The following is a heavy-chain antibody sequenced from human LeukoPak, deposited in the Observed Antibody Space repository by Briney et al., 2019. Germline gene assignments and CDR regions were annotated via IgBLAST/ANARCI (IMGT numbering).Heavy chain of an antibody. CDR2: IYYSGST. CDR1: GGSISSSSYY. CDR3: ARHDSSGYYYDGY. J-gene: IGHJ4*02. V-gene: IGHV4-39*01. D-gene: IGHD3-22*01. Sequence: SETLSLTCTVSGGSISSSSYYWGWIRQPPGKGLEWIGSIYYSGSTYYNPSLKSRVTISVDTSKNQFSLKLSSVTAADTAVYYCARHDSSGYYYDGYWGQGTLVTVSS.